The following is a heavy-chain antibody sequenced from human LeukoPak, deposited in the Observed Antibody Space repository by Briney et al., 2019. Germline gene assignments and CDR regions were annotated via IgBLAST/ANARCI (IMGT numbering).Heavy chain of an antibody. Sequence: GGSLRLSCAASGFTFSDYYMSWIRQAPGKGLEWVSYISSSSSYTNYADSVKGRFTISRDNAKNSLYLQMNSLRAEDTAVYYCAKDRDALFYWGQGTLVTVSS. J-gene: IGHJ4*02. CDR2: ISSSSSYT. CDR3: AKDRDALFY. D-gene: IGHD3-16*01. CDR1: GFTFSDYY. V-gene: IGHV3-11*06.